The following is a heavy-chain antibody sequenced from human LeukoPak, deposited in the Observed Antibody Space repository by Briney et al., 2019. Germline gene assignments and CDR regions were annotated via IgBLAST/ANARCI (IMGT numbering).Heavy chain of an antibody. CDR2: ISSSSSTI. Sequence: GGSLRLSCAASGFTFSSYSMNWVRQAPGKGLEWVSYISSSSSTIYYADSVKGRFTISRDNAKNSLYLQMNSLRAEDTAVYYCVSDSGSYKGHWFDPWGQGTLVTVSS. CDR1: GFTFSSYS. J-gene: IGHJ5*02. CDR3: VSDSGSYKGHWFDP. D-gene: IGHD1-26*01. V-gene: IGHV3-48*01.